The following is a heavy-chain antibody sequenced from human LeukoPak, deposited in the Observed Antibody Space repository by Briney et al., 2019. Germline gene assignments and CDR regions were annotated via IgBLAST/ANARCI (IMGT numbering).Heavy chain of an antibody. CDR3: AKKFPGTVAAGPDH. V-gene: IGHV3-30*18. Sequence: GALRLSFAASGFTFNTFGMHWVRPAPGKGLEWVAVISYDGSNKYYRDSVKGRFTISRDNSKNTLYLQMNSLRAEDTAVYYCAKKFPGTVAAGPDHWGQGTLVTVSS. D-gene: IGHD6-13*01. CDR2: ISYDGSNK. J-gene: IGHJ4*02. CDR1: GFTFNTFG.